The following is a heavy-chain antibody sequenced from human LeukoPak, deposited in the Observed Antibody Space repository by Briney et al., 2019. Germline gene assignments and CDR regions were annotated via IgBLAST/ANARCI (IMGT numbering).Heavy chain of an antibody. J-gene: IGHJ6*02. CDR2: TRNKANSYTT. D-gene: IGHD6-6*01. Sequence: GGSLRLSCAASGFTFSDHYMDWVHQAPGKGLEWVGRTRNKANSYTTEYAASVKGRFTISRDDSKNSLYLQMNSLKTEDTAVYYCATPYSSSPVTRDYYGMDVWGQGTTVTVSS. V-gene: IGHV3-72*01. CDR3: ATPYSSSPVTRDYYGMDV. CDR1: GFTFSDHY.